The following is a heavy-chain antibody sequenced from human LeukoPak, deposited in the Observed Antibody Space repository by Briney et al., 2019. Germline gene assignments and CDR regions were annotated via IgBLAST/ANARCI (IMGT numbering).Heavy chain of an antibody. V-gene: IGHV1-2*02. CDR1: GYTFTVYD. D-gene: IGHD4-23*01. CDR3: ARSRTGYGGNINYFDY. J-gene: IGHJ4*02. CDR2: INPNSGGT. Sequence: GASVKVSCKASGYTFTVYDMHWVRQAPGQGLEWMGWINPNSGGTNYAQKFQGRVTMTRDTSISTAYMELSRLRSDDTAVYYCARSRTGYGGNINYFDYWGQGTLVTVSS.